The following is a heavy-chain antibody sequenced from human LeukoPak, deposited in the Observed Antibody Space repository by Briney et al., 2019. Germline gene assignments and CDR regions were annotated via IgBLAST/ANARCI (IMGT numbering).Heavy chain of an antibody. CDR2: IYTSGST. J-gene: IGHJ5*02. D-gene: IGHD5-12*01. V-gene: IGHV4-4*08. CDR1: GGSISSYY. Sequence: SETLSLTCTVSGGSISSYYWSWIRQPPGKGLEWIGYIYTSGSTNYNPSLKSRVTMSVDTSKNQFSLKLSSVTAADTAVYYCARSGYSGWWWFDPWGQGTLVTVSS. CDR3: ARSGYSGWWWFDP.